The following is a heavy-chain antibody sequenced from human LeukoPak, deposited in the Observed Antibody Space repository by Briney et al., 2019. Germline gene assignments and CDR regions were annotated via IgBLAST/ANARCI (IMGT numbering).Heavy chain of an antibody. Sequence: GGSLRLSCAASGFTFSNYAMHWVRQAPGKGLEWVSYISSSGSTIYYADSVKGRFTISRVNSRNTLYLQMNRLRVEDTAVYYCAKGSRGSCRGAYCYSFDNWGQGAVVTVSS. CDR2: ISSSGSTI. D-gene: IGHD2-21*02. CDR1: GFTFSNYA. J-gene: IGHJ4*02. V-gene: IGHV3-48*01. CDR3: AKGSRGSCRGAYCYSFDN.